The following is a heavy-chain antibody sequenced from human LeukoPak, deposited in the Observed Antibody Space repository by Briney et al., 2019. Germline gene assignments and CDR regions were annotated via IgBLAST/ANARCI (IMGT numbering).Heavy chain of an antibody. D-gene: IGHD6-25*01. J-gene: IGHJ4*02. CDR3: ARHAATGLWPELYYFDY. Sequence: GGSLRLSFAASGFTVSSNYMSWVRQAPGKGLEWVSVIYSGGSTYYADSVKGRFTISRDNSKNTLYLQMNSLRAADTAVYYCARHAATGLWPELYYFDYWGQGTLVTVSS. V-gene: IGHV3-53*01. CDR1: GFTVSSNY. CDR2: IYSGGST.